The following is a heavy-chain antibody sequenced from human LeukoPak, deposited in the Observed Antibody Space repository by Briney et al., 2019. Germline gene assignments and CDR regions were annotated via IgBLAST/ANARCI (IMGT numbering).Heavy chain of an antibody. J-gene: IGHJ4*02. CDR1: GYTFTSYG. V-gene: IGHV1-18*01. D-gene: IGHD1-26*01. CDR2: ISAYKGNT. CDR3: ARDGRRTIGFRPYYFDY. Sequence: GASVKVSCKASGYTFTSYGISWGRQAPGEGGERRGWISAYKGNTKYAQKLQGRVTITTDTSTSKDYIEVRRLRSDHTAVYYCARDGRRTIGFRPYYFDYWGQGTLVTVSS.